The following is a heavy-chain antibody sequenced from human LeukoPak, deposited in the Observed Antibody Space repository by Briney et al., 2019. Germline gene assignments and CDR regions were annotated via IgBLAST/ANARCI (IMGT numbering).Heavy chain of an antibody. CDR1: EFSVGSNY. J-gene: IGHJ4*02. Sequence: GGSLRLSCAASEFSVGSNYMTWVRQAPGKGLEWVSAISGSGDTYYADSVKGRFTISRDNSKNTLYLQMNSLRAEDTAVYYCATTGYSSRNYWGQGTLVTVSS. CDR2: ISGSGDT. D-gene: IGHD6-13*01. CDR3: ATTGYSSRNY. V-gene: IGHV3-53*01.